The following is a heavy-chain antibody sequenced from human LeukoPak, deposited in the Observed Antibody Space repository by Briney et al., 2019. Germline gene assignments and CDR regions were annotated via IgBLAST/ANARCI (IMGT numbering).Heavy chain of an antibody. J-gene: IGHJ4*02. Sequence: GGSLRLSCAASGFTFSDYYMSWIRQAPGKGLEWVANINQDGREKNYVDSVKGRFTISRDNTENSLYLQMNSLRAEDTAVYYCARDTNGDGDYWGQGTLVTVSS. CDR1: GFTFSDYY. V-gene: IGHV3-7*01. CDR2: INQDGREK. CDR3: ARDTNGDGDY. D-gene: IGHD2-8*01.